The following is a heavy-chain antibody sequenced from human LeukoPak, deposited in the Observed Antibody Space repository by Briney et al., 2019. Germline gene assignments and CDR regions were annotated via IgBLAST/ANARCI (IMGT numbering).Heavy chain of an antibody. Sequence: SETLSLTCTVSGGSITSYYWRWIRQPPGKGLEWIGYIYSSGSTTYNPSLKSRVTISVDTSKNQFSLKLTSVTAADTAVYYCARRAVAENYFDYWGQGTLVTDSS. J-gene: IGHJ4*02. D-gene: IGHD6-19*01. CDR1: GGSITSYY. CDR3: ARRAVAENYFDY. V-gene: IGHV4-59*08. CDR2: IYSSGST.